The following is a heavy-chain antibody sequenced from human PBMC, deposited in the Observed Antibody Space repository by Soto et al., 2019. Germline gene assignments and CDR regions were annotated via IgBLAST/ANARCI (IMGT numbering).Heavy chain of an antibody. Sequence: QVQLQQWGAGLLKPSETLSLTCAVYGGSFSVYYWSWIRPPPGKGLEWIGEINHSGHTNYNPSLKRRGTISVDASKNHFSLKLTSVTAADTAVYYCARSGHLFDSWGQGTLVTVSS. V-gene: IGHV4-34*01. J-gene: IGHJ4*02. CDR1: GGSFSVYY. CDR2: INHSGHT. D-gene: IGHD3-10*01. CDR3: ARSGHLFDS.